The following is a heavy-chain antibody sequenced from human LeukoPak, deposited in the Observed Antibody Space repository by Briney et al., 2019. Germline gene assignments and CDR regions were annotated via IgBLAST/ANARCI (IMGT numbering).Heavy chain of an antibody. CDR1: GFTFSIYS. CDR2: ISSSSTI. V-gene: IGHV3-48*02. J-gene: IGHJ4*02. CDR3: ARLAAAGTGEDY. D-gene: IGHD6-13*01. Sequence: PEGSLRLSCAASGFTFSIYSMNWVRQAPGEGLEWVSYISSSSTIHYADSVKGRFTISRDNAKNSLYLQMNSLRDEDTAVYYCARLAAAGTGEDYWGQGTLVTVSS.